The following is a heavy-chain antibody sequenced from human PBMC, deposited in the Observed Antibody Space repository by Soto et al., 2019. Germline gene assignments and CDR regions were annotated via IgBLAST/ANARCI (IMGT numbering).Heavy chain of an antibody. J-gene: IGHJ6*02. Sequence: QVQLVQSGAEVKKPGASVKVSCKASGNTFPTYDINWVRQATGQGLEWMGWMNINSGKTAYAQKFQGRFTMTRNSSISTVYMELSILRSDDTAVYYCSKGYAMDVWGQGTTVIVSS. V-gene: IGHV1-8*01. CDR1: GNTFPTYD. CDR2: MNINSGKT. CDR3: SKGYAMDV.